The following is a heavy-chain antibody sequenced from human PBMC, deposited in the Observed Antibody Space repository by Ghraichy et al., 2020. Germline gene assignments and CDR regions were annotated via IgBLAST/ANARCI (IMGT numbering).Heavy chain of an antibody. J-gene: IGHJ6*02. V-gene: IGHV3-48*01. D-gene: IGHD2-2*01. CDR3: ASYPRGGCSSTSCYYGMDV. Sequence: GGSLRLSCAASGFTFSSYSMNWVRQAPGKGLEWVSYISSSSSTIYYADSVKGRFTISRDNAKNSLYLQMNSLRAEDTAVYYCASYPRGGCSSTSCYYGMDVWGQGTTVTVSS. CDR2: ISSSSSTI. CDR1: GFTFSSYS.